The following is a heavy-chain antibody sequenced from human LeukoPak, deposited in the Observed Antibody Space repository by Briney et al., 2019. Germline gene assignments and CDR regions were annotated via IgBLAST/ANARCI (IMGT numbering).Heavy chain of an antibody. J-gene: IGHJ4*02. Sequence: PGGSLRLSCAASGFTFRSYSMNWVRQAPGKGLEWVSSSSSPSGYIYYADSVKGRFTISRDNAKNSLYLQMNSLRAEDTAVYYCARDFDLEDYWGQGTLVTVSS. CDR1: GFTFRSYS. D-gene: IGHD3-9*01. CDR3: ARDFDLEDY. V-gene: IGHV3-21*01. CDR2: SSSPSGYI.